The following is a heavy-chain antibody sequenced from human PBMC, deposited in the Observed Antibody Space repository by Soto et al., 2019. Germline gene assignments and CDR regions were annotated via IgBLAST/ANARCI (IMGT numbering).Heavy chain of an antibody. D-gene: IGHD2-2*01. J-gene: IGHJ4*02. V-gene: IGHV3-48*01. CDR2: IFVSSSPI. Sequence: GGSLRLSCVVSGFTFSDYSMVWVRQAPGKGLEWVSYIFVSSSPIYYVDSVKGRFTISRDNFKNTLYLQMSSLRAEDTAVYYYARRKYCSSTTCFDYWGQGTLVTVSS. CDR3: ARRKYCSSTTCFDY. CDR1: GFTFSDYS.